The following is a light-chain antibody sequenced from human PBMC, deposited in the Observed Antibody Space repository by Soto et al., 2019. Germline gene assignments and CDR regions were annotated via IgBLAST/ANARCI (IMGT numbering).Light chain of an antibody. CDR2: QDT. J-gene: IGLJ2*01. V-gene: IGLV3-1*01. CDR1: KLGDKF. CDR3: QAWDSVSDVV. Sequence: SYELTQPPSVSVSPGQTARITFSGDKLGDKFTCWYQQKPGQSPVLLIYQDTRRPSGIPERFSGSNSGNTTTLTISGTQAMDEADYYCQAWDSVSDVVFGGGTKLTV.